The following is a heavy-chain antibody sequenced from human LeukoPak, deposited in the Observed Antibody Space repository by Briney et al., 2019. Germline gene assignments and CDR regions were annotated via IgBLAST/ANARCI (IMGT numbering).Heavy chain of an antibody. Sequence: ASVKVSCKASGGTFSSYAISWVRQAPGQGLEWMGRINPNSGGTNYAQKFQGRVTMTRDTSISTAYMELSSLRSDDTAVYYCARDLSMTMVVTRDALDIWGQGTMVTVSS. CDR2: INPNSGGT. CDR1: GGTFSSYA. D-gene: IGHD4-23*01. V-gene: IGHV1-2*06. CDR3: ARDLSMTMVVTRDALDI. J-gene: IGHJ3*02.